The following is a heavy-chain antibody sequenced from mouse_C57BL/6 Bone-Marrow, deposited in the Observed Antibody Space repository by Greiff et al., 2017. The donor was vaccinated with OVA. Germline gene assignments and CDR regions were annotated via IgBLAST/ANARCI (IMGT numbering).Heavy chain of an antibody. V-gene: IGHV14-4*01. CDR1: GFTITDDY. J-gene: IGHJ2*01. CDR3: TTYRY. Sequence: VQLPQSGAALVRPGASVKLSCPASGFTITDDYMHWVQERPEQGLEWIGWIDPENGDTEYASKFQGKATITADTSSKTVYLPLSSLTSEDTAVYYCTTYRYWGQGTTLTVSS. CDR2: IDPENGDT.